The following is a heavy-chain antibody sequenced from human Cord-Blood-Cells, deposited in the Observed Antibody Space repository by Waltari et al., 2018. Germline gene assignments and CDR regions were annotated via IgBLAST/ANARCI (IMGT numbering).Heavy chain of an antibody. D-gene: IGHD6-13*01. Sequence: EVQLLESGGGLVQPGGSLRLSCAACGFTLSSYAMSWVRQAPGKGVGWVSAISGSGGSTYYADSVKGRFTISRDNSKNTLYLQMNSLRAEDTAVYYCAKDRGGIAAEFDYWGQGTLVTVSS. CDR2: ISGSGGST. J-gene: IGHJ4*02. CDR1: GFTLSSYA. CDR3: AKDRGGIAAEFDY. V-gene: IGHV3-23*01.